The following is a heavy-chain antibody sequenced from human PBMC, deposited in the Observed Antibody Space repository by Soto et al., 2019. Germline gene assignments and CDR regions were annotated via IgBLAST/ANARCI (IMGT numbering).Heavy chain of an antibody. J-gene: IGHJ5*02. CDR2: ISSDGDIT. Sequence: GGSLRLSVSASGFTFSEYSMHWVRQAPGKGLQYVSTISSDGDITYYADSVKGRFTISRDNSKNTLYLQMNSLRPEDTAVYYCVKVSTFYDILTGYYSTNFFDPWGQGTLVTVSS. D-gene: IGHD3-9*01. CDR1: GFTFSEYS. V-gene: IGHV3-64D*06. CDR3: VKVSTFYDILTGYYSTNFFDP.